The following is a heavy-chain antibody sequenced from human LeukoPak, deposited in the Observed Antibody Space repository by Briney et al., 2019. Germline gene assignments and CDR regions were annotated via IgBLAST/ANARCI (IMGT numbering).Heavy chain of an antibody. CDR3: ARNGRSSSSGQYYYYYYMDV. D-gene: IGHD6-6*01. Sequence: SVKVSCKASGGTFSSYAISWVRQAPGQGLEWMGGIIPIFGTANYAQKFQGRVTITTDESTSTAYMELSSLRSEDTAVYYCARNGRSSSSGQYYYYYYMDVWGKGTTVTVSS. V-gene: IGHV1-69*05. CDR1: GGTFSSYA. CDR2: IIPIFGTA. J-gene: IGHJ6*03.